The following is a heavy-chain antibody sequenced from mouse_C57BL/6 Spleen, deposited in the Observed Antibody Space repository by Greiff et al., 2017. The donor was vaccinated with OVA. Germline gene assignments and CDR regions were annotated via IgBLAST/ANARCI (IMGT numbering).Heavy chain of an antibody. J-gene: IGHJ1*03. V-gene: IGHV1-26*01. CDR1: GYTFTDYY. CDR3: ARTERGNYAWYCDV. D-gene: IGHD2-1*01. Sequence: EVQLQQSGPELVKPGASVKISCKASGYTFTDYYMNWVKQSHGKSLEWIGDINPNNGGTSYNQKFKGKATLTVDKSSSTAYMELRSLTSEDSAVYYCARTERGNYAWYCDVWGTGTTVTVSS. CDR2: INPNNGGT.